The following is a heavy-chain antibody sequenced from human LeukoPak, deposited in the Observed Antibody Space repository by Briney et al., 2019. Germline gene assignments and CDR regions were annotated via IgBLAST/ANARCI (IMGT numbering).Heavy chain of an antibody. V-gene: IGHV3-33*01. CDR3: ARGGGWLFGDYYGMDA. J-gene: IGHJ6*02. D-gene: IGHD3-22*01. CDR2: IWYDGSNK. Sequence: PGGSLRLSCAASGFTFSSYGMHWVRQAPGKGLEWVAVIWYDGSNKYYADSVKGRFTISRDNSKNTLYLQMNSLRAEDTAVYYCARGGGWLFGDYYGMDAWGQGTTVTVSS. CDR1: GFTFSSYG.